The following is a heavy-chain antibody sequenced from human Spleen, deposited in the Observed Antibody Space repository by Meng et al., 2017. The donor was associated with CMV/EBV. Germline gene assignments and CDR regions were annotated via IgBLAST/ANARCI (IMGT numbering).Heavy chain of an antibody. V-gene: IGHV3-43D*03. CDR1: GFTFVDYV. CDR2: ISWDGGST. J-gene: IGHJ6*02. CDR3: AKDKERTDYSYGVDV. D-gene: IGHD5-24*01. Sequence: GGSLSLSCAASGFTFVDYVMHWVRQAPGKGLEWVSLISWDGGSTYYADSVKGRFTISRDNSKNSLYLQMNSLRAEDTALYYCAKDKERTDYSYGVDVWGQGTTVTVSS.